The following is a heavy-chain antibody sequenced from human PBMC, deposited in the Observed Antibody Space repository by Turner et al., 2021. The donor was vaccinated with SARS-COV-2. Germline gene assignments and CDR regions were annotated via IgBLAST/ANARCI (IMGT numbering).Heavy chain of an antibody. J-gene: IGHJ4*02. CDR2: IIHIFGSA. V-gene: IGHV1-69*13. CDR3: ARDLGYSGYGASPYFDY. CDR1: GGTLTS. D-gene: IGHD5-12*01. Sequence: QVQLVQSGAEVKKPGSSVRVSCKASGGTLTSISWVRLAPGQGLEWMGGIIHIFGSANYAQKCQGRVTITADESTSTAYMELSSLRSEDTAVYYCARDLGYSGYGASPYFDYWGQGTLVTVSS.